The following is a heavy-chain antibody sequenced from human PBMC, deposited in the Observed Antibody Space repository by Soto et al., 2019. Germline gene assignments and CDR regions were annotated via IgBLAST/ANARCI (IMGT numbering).Heavy chain of an antibody. CDR3: ARGRYGDY. CDR1: GYAFTTYG. CDR2: ISAHNGNT. J-gene: IGHJ4*02. D-gene: IGHD1-1*01. Sequence: QVHLVRSGAEVKKHGASVKVSCKGCGYAFTTYGITWVRQAPGQGLEWMGWISAHNGNTNYAQKLQGRVTVTRDTSTSTAYMELRSLRSDDTAVYYCARGRYGDYWGQGALVTVSS. V-gene: IGHV1-18*01.